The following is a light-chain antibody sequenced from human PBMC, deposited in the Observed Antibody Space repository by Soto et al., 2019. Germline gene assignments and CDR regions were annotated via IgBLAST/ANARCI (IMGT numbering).Light chain of an antibody. CDR1: QSVSSNS. J-gene: IGKJ1*01. CDR3: QQYGSSPRT. V-gene: IGKV3-20*01. CDR2: LAC. Sequence: EIVLTQSPGTLSLSPGDRATLSCRASQSVSSNSLAWYQHKPGQAPRLLIYLACIRATGIADRFSGSGSGTDFTLTINRLEPEDFAVYYCQQYGSSPRTFGQGTKVEVK.